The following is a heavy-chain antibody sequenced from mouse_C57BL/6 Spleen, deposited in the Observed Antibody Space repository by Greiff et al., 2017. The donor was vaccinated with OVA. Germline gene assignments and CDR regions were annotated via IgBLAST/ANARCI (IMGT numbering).Heavy chain of an antibody. D-gene: IGHD3-2*02. V-gene: IGHV1-64*01. CDR2: IHPNSGST. Sequence: QVQLQQPGAELVKPGASVKLSCKASGYTFTSYWMHWVKQRPGQGLEWIGMIHPNSGSTNYNEKFKSKATLTVDKSSSTAYMQLSSLPSEDSAVYYCARWRTAQAHFDYWGQGTTLTVSS. CDR3: ARWRTAQAHFDY. CDR1: GYTFTSYW. J-gene: IGHJ2*01.